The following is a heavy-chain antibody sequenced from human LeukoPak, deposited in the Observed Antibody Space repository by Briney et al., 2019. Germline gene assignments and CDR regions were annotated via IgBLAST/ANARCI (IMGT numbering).Heavy chain of an antibody. J-gene: IGHJ6*02. CDR1: GFTFSSYA. Sequence: PGGSLRLSCAASGFTFSSYAMSWVRQAPGKGLEWVSAISGGGGSTYYADSVKGQFTISRDNSKNTLYLQMNSLRAEDTAVYYCAKEIRGYDILTGYYYYYGMDVWGQGTTVTVSS. CDR3: AKEIRGYDILTGYYYYYGMDV. V-gene: IGHV3-23*01. CDR2: ISGGGGST. D-gene: IGHD3-9*01.